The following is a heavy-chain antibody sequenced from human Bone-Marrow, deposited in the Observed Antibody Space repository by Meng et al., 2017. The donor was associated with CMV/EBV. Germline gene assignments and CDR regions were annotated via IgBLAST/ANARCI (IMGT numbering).Heavy chain of an antibody. CDR3: ARASTTVVTPSWFDP. D-gene: IGHD4-23*01. V-gene: IGHV1-2*02. J-gene: IGHJ5*02. Sequence: QVPLVQLWAEVKNPGASVKVSCKASGYTFTGYYMHWVRQAPGQGLEWMGWINPNSGGTNYAQKFQGRVTMTRDTSISTAYMELSRLRSDDTAVYYCARASTTVVTPSWFDPWGQGTLVTVSS. CDR1: GYTFTGYY. CDR2: INPNSGGT.